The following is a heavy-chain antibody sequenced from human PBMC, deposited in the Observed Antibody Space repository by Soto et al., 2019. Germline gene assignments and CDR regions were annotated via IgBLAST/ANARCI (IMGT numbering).Heavy chain of an antibody. CDR2: ISYDGSNK. CDR3: AREGLYGGKEARTKYGMDV. J-gene: IGHJ6*02. CDR1: GFTFSSYA. V-gene: IGHV3-30-3*01. D-gene: IGHD4-17*01. Sequence: GGSLRLSCAASGFTFSSYAMHWVRQAPGKGLEWVAVISYDGSNKYYADSVKGRFTISRDNSKNTLYLQMNSLRAEDTAVYYCAREGLYGGKEARTKYGMDVWGQGTTVTVSS.